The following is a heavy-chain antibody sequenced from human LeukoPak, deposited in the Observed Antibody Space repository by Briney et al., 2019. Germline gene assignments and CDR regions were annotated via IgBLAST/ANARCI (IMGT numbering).Heavy chain of an antibody. V-gene: IGHV3-48*03. CDR2: ISSSGSTI. CDR3: AREQWLVFIDY. CDR1: GFTFSNYA. J-gene: IGHJ4*02. D-gene: IGHD6-19*01. Sequence: GGSLRLSCAASGFTFSNYAMSWVRQAPGKGLEWVSYISSSGSTIYYADSVKGRFTISRDNAKNSLYLQMNSLRAEDTAVYYCAREQWLVFIDYWGQGTLVTVSS.